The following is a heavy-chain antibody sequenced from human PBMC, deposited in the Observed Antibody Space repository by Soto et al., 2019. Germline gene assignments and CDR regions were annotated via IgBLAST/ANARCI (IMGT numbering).Heavy chain of an antibody. CDR3: AASSGYSFCLPALFEH. CDR2: IVVGSGNT. V-gene: IGHV1-58*01. J-gene: IGHJ4*02. Sequence: SVKVSCKASGFTFTRSAVQWVRQARGQRLEWIGWIVVGSGNTNYAQEFQERVTITRDTSTSTVYMELTSLRSEDTAVYYCAASSGYSFCLPALFEHWGQGTLVTVPS. D-gene: IGHD3-22*01. CDR1: GFTFTRSA.